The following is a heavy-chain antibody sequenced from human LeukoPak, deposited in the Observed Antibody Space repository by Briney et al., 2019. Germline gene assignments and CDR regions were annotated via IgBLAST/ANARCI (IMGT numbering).Heavy chain of an antibody. V-gene: IGHV4-31*03. CDR2: INYSGNT. J-gene: IGHJ4*02. CDR1: GGSISSGGYY. Sequence: SETLSLTCTVSGGSISSGGYYWSWIRQHPGKGLEWIGYINYSGNTLYNPSLKSRLTISVDTSKNQFSLKLSSVTAAGTAVYYCARGRYYFDCWGQGTLVTVSS. CDR3: ARGRYYFDC.